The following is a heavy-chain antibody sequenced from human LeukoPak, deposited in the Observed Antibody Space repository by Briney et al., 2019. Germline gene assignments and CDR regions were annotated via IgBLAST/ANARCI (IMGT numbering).Heavy chain of an antibody. CDR2: ISYDGTNT. CDR3: AMDYDILTGYSNGYYFDQ. CDR1: GFDFSGYG. V-gene: IGHV3-30*03. J-gene: IGHJ4*02. Sequence: PGRSLRLSCEASGFDFSGYGIHWVRQAPGKGLEWVAVISYDGTNTFYADSVKGRFTISRDNAENTLYLQMSSLRAEDTAVYYCAMDYDILTGYSNGYYFDQWGQGTQVTVSS. D-gene: IGHD3-9*01.